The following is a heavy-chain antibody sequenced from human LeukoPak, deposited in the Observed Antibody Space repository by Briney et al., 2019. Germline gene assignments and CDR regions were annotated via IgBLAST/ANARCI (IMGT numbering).Heavy chain of an antibody. CDR3: ARGPIAARPFFSVGHGMDV. D-gene: IGHD6-6*01. CDR1: GGSFSGYY. CDR2: INHSGST. Sequence: KPSETLSLTCAVYGGSFSGYYWSWIRQPPGKGLEWIGEINHSGSTNYNPSLKSRVTISVDTSKNQFSLKLSSVTAADTAVYYCARGPIAARPFFSVGHGMDVWGQGTTVTVSS. J-gene: IGHJ6*02. V-gene: IGHV4-34*01.